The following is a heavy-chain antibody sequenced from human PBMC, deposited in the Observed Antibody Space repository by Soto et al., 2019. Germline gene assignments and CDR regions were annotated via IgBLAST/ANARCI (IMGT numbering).Heavy chain of an antibody. V-gene: IGHV3-53*01. CDR1: GFTVSGNS. D-gene: IGHD6-19*01. Sequence: EVQLVDSGGDLIQPGGSLRLSCGASGFTVSGNSLSWVRQAPGKGLEWVSYIFTDGSTYYADSVRGRITISRDNSKNALYVQMNNLRAEDTAVYYFARDGGSGTRVAVSQDHYMYFGMDVWGQGTTVSVSS. CDR2: IFTDGST. J-gene: IGHJ6*01. CDR3: ARDGGSGTRVAVSQDHYMYFGMDV.